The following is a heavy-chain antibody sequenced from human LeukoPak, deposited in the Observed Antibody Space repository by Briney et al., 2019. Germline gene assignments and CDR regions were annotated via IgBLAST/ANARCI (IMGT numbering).Heavy chain of an antibody. CDR3: ARVGAMYYYGSEPHWFDP. J-gene: IGHJ5*02. Sequence: SETLSLTCTVSGRSISSYYWSWIRQPPGKGLEWIGHIYYSGSTNYNPSLKSRVTISVDTSKNQFSLKLRSVTAADTAVYYCARVGAMYYYGSEPHWFDPWGQGTLVTVSS. CDR1: GRSISSYY. D-gene: IGHD3-10*01. CDR2: IYYSGST. V-gene: IGHV4-59*01.